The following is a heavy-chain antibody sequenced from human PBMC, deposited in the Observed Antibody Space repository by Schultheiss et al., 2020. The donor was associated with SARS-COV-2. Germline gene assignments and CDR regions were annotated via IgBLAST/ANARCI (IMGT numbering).Heavy chain of an antibody. V-gene: IGHV4-59*08. CDR2: IYYSGST. D-gene: IGHD6-13*01. J-gene: IGHJ4*02. CDR1: GGSISSYY. Sequence: SETLSLTCTVSGGSISSYYWSWIRQHPGKGLEWIGYIYYSGSTYYNPSLKSRVTISVDTSKNQFSLKLSSVTAADTAVYYCARHQAAAGILDYWGQGTLVTVSS. CDR3: ARHQAAAGILDY.